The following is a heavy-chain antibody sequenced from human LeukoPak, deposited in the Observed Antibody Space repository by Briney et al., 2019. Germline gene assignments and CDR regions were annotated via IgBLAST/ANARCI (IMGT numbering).Heavy chain of an antibody. J-gene: IGHJ4*02. Sequence: PGGSLRLSCSASGFTFNTYAMHWVRQAPGKGLEYVSAIDHTGGTTYCADSVKGRFTISRDNSKNTLYLQMSSLRTEDTAVYYCAPGKFDYWGQGTLVTVSS. CDR3: APGKFDY. V-gene: IGHV3-64D*06. CDR1: GFTFNTYA. CDR2: IDHTGGTT.